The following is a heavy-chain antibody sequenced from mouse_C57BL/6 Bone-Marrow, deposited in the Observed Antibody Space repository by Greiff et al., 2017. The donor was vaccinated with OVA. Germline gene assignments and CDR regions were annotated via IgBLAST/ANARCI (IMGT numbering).Heavy chain of an antibody. J-gene: IGHJ4*01. D-gene: IGHD1-1*01. Sequence: EVQLQQSGTVLARPGASVKMSCKTSGYTFTSYWMHWVKQRPGQGLEWIGAIYPGNSDTSYNQKFKGKAKLTAVTSASTAYMELSSLTNEDSAVYYCTSIYYYDSSYVKAMDYWGQGTSVTVSS. CDR3: TSIYYYDSSYVKAMDY. CDR2: IYPGNSDT. V-gene: IGHV1-5*01. CDR1: GYTFTSYW.